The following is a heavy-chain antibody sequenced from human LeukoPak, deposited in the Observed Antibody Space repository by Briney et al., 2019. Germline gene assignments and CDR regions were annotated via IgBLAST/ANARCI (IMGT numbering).Heavy chain of an antibody. V-gene: IGHV4-30-4*08. CDR2: IYYSGST. CDR3: ARARLWIRGWFDY. CDR1: GRSFSSGDYY. D-gene: IGHD5-18*01. J-gene: IGHJ4*02. Sequence: SQTLSLTCTVSGRSFSSGDYYWSWIRQPPGKGLEWIGYIYYSGSTYYNPSLKSRVTISVDTSKNQFSLKLSSVTGADTAVYYCARARLWIRGWFDYWGQGTLVTVSS.